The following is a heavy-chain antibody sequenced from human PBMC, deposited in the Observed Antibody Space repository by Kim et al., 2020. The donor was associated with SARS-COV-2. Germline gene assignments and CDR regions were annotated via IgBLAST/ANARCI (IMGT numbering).Heavy chain of an antibody. Sequence: SKTLSLTCSVSGDSMSRGGYYWSWIRQPPAKGLELIGYIYDCGATYYNPSFKSRVTISIDTSENQFSLTLNSVTAADTAMYYCARAVGYYSGSSGPLFDHWGQGIPVTVSS. CDR1: GDSMSRGGYY. CDR2: IYDCGAT. CDR3: ARAVGYYSGSSGPLFDH. D-gene: IGHD3-22*01. V-gene: IGHV4-31*03. J-gene: IGHJ4*02.